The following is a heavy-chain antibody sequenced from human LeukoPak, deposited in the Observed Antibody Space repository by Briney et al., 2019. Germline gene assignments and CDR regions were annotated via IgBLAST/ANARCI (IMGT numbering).Heavy chain of an antibody. J-gene: IGHJ5*02. V-gene: IGHV1-69*13. CDR3: ARSVAVRGVIITNWFDP. CDR2: IIPIFGTA. Sequence: ASVKVSCKASGGTFSSYAISWVRQAPGQGLEWMGGIIPIFGTANYAQKFQGRVTITADESTSTAYMELSSLRSEDTAVYYCARSVAVRGVIITNWFDPWGQRTLVTVSS. CDR1: GGTFSSYA. D-gene: IGHD3-10*01.